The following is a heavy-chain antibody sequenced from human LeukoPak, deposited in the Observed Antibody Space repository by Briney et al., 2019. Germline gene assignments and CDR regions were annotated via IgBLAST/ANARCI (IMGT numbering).Heavy chain of an antibody. CDR1: GFTVRSSY. D-gene: IGHD4-11*01. Sequence: PGGSLRLSCAASGFTVRSSYMNWVRQAPGKGLEWVSVIYSGETTVYADSVRGRFTISRDNSENTLHLQMNSLRAEDTAVYYCAADTDYDAFDIWGQGTMVTVSS. V-gene: IGHV3-53*01. J-gene: IGHJ3*02. CDR3: AADTDYDAFDI. CDR2: IYSGETT.